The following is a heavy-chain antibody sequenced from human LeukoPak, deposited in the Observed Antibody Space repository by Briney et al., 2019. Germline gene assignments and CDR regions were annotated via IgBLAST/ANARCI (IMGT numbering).Heavy chain of an antibody. V-gene: IGHV3-33*01. CDR1: GFTFSSYG. J-gene: IGHJ6*04. Sequence: GRSLRLSCAASGFTFSSYGMHWVRQAPGKGLEWEAVIWYDGSNKYYADSVKGRFTISRDNSKNTLYLQMNSLRAEDTAVYYCARTPLGYCSSTSCYGAYGMDVWGKGTTVTVSS. CDR2: IWYDGSNK. CDR3: ARTPLGYCSSTSCYGAYGMDV. D-gene: IGHD2-2*01.